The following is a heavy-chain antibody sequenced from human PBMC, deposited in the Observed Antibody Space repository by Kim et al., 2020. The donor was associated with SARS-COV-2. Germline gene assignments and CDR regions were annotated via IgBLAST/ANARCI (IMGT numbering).Heavy chain of an antibody. D-gene: IGHD6-13*01. Sequence: GSTNYNPSLKSRVTISVDTSKNQFSLKLSSVTAADTAVYYCAYSSSFTFDYWGQGTLVTVSS. CDR3: AYSSSFTFDY. CDR2: GST. J-gene: IGHJ4*02. V-gene: IGHV4-34*01.